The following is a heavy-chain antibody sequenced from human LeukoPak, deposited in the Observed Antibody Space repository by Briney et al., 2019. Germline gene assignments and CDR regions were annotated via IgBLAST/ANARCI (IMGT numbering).Heavy chain of an antibody. CDR2: ISYDGSNK. V-gene: IGHV3-30*18. Sequence: TGGSLRLSCAASGFTFSSYGMHWVRQAPGKGLEWVAVISYDGSNKYYADSVKGRFTISRDNSKNTLYLQMNSLRAEDTAVYYCVKGSKYSNGWLDYWGQGTLVTVSS. D-gene: IGHD6-19*01. J-gene: IGHJ4*02. CDR1: GFTFSSYG. CDR3: VKGSKYSNGWLDY.